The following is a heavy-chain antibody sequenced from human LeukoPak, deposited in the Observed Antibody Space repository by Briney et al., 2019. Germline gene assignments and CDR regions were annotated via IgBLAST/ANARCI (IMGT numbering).Heavy chain of an antibody. CDR3: ARGDLAAAGTGFDY. Sequence: GGSLRLSCAASGFTFSSYGMHWVRQAPGKGLVWVSRINSDGSSTSYADSVKGRFTISRDNAKTTLYLQMTSLRAEDTAVYYCARGDLAAAGTGFDYWGQGTLVTVSS. CDR2: INSDGSST. J-gene: IGHJ4*02. V-gene: IGHV3-74*01. CDR1: GFTFSSYG. D-gene: IGHD6-13*01.